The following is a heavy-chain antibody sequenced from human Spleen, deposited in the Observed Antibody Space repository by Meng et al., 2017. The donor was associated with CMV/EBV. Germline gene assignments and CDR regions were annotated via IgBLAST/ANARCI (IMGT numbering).Heavy chain of an antibody. D-gene: IGHD1-26*01. CDR3: AVSSGSYFGDYFDY. CDR1: GGTFSSYA. V-gene: IGHV1-69*06. Sequence: SVKVSCKASGGTFSSYAISWVRQAPGQGLEWMGGIIPIFDTPHYAQKFQGRVTITADKSTSTVYMELSSLISEDTAVYYCAVSSGSYFGDYFDYWGQGTLVTVSS. CDR2: IIPIFDTP. J-gene: IGHJ4*02.